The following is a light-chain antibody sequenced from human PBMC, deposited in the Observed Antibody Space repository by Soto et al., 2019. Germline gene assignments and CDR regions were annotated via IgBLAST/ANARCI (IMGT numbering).Light chain of an antibody. V-gene: IGKV3-20*01. CDR3: QQYGSSPRT. CDR2: GAF. Sequence: DSVLTPAPGTLSLSPGEKATHPRGASQSVSTNYLAWYQQKPGQAPWLLIYGAFNRAGGVPDRFSGSVSGTDFTLTISRLEPEDFAVYYCQQYGSSPRTFGQGTKVDIK. CDR1: QSVSTNY. J-gene: IGKJ1*01.